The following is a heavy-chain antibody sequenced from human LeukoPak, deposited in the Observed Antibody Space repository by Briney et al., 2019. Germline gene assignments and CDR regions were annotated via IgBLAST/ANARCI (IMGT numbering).Heavy chain of an antibody. Sequence: GGSLRLSCAASGFTFSSYAMSWVRQAPGKGLEWVSDISGSGGSTYYVDSVKGWFTISRDNSKTTLYLQMTSLRAEDTAVYYCAKDLRIRFLEWLNPSFDYWGQGTLVTVSS. CDR2: ISGSGGST. CDR3: AKDLRIRFLEWLNPSFDY. V-gene: IGHV3-23*01. J-gene: IGHJ4*02. CDR1: GFTFSSYA. D-gene: IGHD3-3*01.